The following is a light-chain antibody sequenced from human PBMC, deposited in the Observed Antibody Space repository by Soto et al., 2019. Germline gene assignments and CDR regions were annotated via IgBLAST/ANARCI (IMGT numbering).Light chain of an antibody. J-gene: IGKJ4*01. CDR1: QSISSW. CDR2: KAS. CDR3: QQYHDWPPVS. V-gene: IGKV1-5*03. Sequence: DIQMTQSPSTLSASVGDRVTITCRASQSISSWLAWYQQKPGKAPKLLIYKASSLESRVPSRFSGSGSGTEFTLTISSLQPDDFAVYYCQQYHDWPPVSFGGGTKVQVK.